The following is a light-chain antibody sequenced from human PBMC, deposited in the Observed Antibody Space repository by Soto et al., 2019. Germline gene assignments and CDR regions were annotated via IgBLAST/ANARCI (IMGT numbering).Light chain of an antibody. CDR2: AAS. CDR3: QQYYSYPFA. V-gene: IGKV1-8*01. CDR1: QGISSY. J-gene: IGKJ3*01. Sequence: AIRMTQSPSSLSASTGDRVTITCRASQGISSYLAWYQQKPGKAPKLLIYAASTLQSGVPSRFSGSGSGTDFTLTINGVQSDDFATYYCQQYYSYPFAFGPGTKVDVK.